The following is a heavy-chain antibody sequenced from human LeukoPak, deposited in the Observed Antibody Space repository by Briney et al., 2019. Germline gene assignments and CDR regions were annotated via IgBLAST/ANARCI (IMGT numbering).Heavy chain of an antibody. Sequence: PGGSLRLSCAASGFTFSSYEMNWVRQAPGGGREWVSNISSSGNTIYYADSVRGRFTISRDNAKNSLYLQMNSLRAEDTAVYYCARGRVYSSGCLDYWGQRTLVTVSS. J-gene: IGHJ4*02. CDR1: GFTFSSYE. CDR2: ISSSGNTI. D-gene: IGHD6-19*01. V-gene: IGHV3-48*03. CDR3: ARGRVYSSGCLDY.